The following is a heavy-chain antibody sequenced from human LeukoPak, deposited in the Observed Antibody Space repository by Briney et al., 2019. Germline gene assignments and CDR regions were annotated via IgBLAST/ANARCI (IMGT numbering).Heavy chain of an antibody. J-gene: IGHJ5*02. Sequence: PSETLSLTCAVYGGSFSGYYWSWIRQPPGKGLEWIGEINHSGSTNYNPSLKSRVTMSVDTSKNQFSLKLSSVTAADTAVYYCARGSREVRGLRGNWFDPWGQGTLVTVSS. V-gene: IGHV4-34*01. D-gene: IGHD3-10*01. CDR3: ARGSREVRGLRGNWFDP. CDR1: GGSFSGYY. CDR2: INHSGST.